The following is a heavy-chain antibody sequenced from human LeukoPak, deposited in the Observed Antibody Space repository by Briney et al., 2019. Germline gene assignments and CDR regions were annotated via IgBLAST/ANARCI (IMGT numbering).Heavy chain of an antibody. J-gene: IGHJ6*03. CDR3: ARDSIAARFLGYMDV. V-gene: IGHV4-59*01. Sequence: PSETLSLTCTVSGGSTSSYYWSWIRQPPGKGLEWIGYIYYSGSTNYNPSLKSRVTIPVDTSKNQFSLKLSSVTAADTAVYYCARDSIAARFLGYMDVWGKGTTVTVSS. CDR1: GGSTSSYY. D-gene: IGHD6-6*01. CDR2: IYYSGST.